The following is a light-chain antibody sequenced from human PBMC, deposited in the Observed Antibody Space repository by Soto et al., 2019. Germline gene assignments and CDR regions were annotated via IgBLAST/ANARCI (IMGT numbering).Light chain of an antibody. CDR3: MSFTGSSHV. CDR2: EVT. J-gene: IGLJ1*01. CDR1: TSDVGAYKF. V-gene: IGLV2-8*01. Sequence: QSVLTQPPSASGSPGQSVTISCTGTTSDVGAYKFVSWYLQHHPDKAPKLIIYEVTKRPSGVPDRFAGSKSGNTASLTVSGLQAEDEADYYCMSFTGSSHVFGTRTKLTVL.